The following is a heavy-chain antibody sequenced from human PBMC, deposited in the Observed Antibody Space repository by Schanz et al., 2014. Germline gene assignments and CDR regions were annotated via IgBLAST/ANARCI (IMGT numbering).Heavy chain of an antibody. J-gene: IGHJ6*02. CDR2: ISSGGSYI. Sequence: EVQLVESGGGLVKPGGSLRLSCAASGFTFSTYSMNWVRQAPGKGLEWVSSISSGGSYIYYADSVRGRFTISRDNSKNILYLQMNSLRAEDTAVYYCRLWFGELYYGMDVWGQGTTVTVSS. D-gene: IGHD3-10*01. V-gene: IGHV3-21*04. CDR1: GFTFSTYS. CDR3: RLWFGELYYGMDV.